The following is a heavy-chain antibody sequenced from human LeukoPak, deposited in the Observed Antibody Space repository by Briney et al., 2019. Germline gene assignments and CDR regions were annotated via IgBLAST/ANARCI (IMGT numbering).Heavy chain of an antibody. J-gene: IGHJ4*02. CDR3: ARTIQRITMVRGVEYYFDY. D-gene: IGHD3-10*01. V-gene: IGHV6-1*01. CDR2: TYYRSKWYN. CDR1: GDSVSSNSAA. Sequence: SQTLSLTCAISGDSVSSNSAARNWIRQSPSRGLEWLGRTYYRSKWYNDYAVSVKSRITINPDTSKNQFSLQLNSVTPEDTAVYYCARTIQRITMVRGVEYYFDYWGQGTLVTVSS.